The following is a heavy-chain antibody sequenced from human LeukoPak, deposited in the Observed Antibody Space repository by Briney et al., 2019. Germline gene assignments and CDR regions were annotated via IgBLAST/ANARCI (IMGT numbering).Heavy chain of an antibody. CDR1: GFTFSSYA. V-gene: IGHV3-23*01. Sequence: PGGSLRLSCAASGFTFSSYAMSWVRQAPGKGLEWVSAISGSGGSTYYADSVKGRFTISRDNSKNTPYLQMNSLRAEDTAVYYCAKDTQYYDYVWGSYPLDYWGQGTLVTVSS. CDR3: AKDTQYYDYVWGSYPLDY. CDR2: ISGSGGST. D-gene: IGHD3-16*02. J-gene: IGHJ4*02.